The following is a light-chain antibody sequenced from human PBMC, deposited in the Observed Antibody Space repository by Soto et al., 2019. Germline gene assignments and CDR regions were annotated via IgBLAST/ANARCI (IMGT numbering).Light chain of an antibody. CDR1: QSISSY. CDR2: AAS. V-gene: IGKV1-39*01. Sequence: DIQMTQSPSSLSASVGDRVTITCRASQSISSYLNWYQQKPGKAPKLLIYAASSLQSGVPSRFSGGGSGTDFNLTISSLQPEDFETYYCQQSYSTFWTFGQGTKLEIK. CDR3: QQSYSTFWT. J-gene: IGKJ2*01.